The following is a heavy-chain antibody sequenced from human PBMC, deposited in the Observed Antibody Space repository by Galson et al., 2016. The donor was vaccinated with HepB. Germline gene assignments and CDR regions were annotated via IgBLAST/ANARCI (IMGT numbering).Heavy chain of an antibody. J-gene: IGHJ4*02. Sequence: ETLSLTCSVSGVSISSTRYYWGWIRQTPGKGLEWLGSIFYSGKTYYNPSLKSRITISVDTSRNQFSLKLSSVTAADTAIYYFAKVNRVLADYWGPGPLVTVSA. V-gene: IGHV4-39*01. D-gene: IGHD1-14*01. CDR3: AKVNRVLADY. CDR1: GVSISSTRYY. CDR2: IFYSGKT.